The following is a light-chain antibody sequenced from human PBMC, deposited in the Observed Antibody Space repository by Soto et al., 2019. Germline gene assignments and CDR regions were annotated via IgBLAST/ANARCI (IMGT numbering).Light chain of an antibody. Sequence: QSALTQPASVSGSPGQSITISCTGTSSDVGSYDLVSWYQQRPGEAPTVIIFEANRRPSGVSNRFSGSKSGNTASLTISGLQPDDEADYFCCSYDTNMNGYVFGTGTKGTVL. J-gene: IGLJ1*01. V-gene: IGLV2-23*01. CDR3: CSYDTNMNGYV. CDR2: EAN. CDR1: SSDVGSYDL.